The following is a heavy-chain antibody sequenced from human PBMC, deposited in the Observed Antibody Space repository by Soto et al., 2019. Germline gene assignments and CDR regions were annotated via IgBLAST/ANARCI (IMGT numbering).Heavy chain of an antibody. D-gene: IGHD6-6*01. V-gene: IGHV4-31*03. CDR2: IYYSGST. Sequence: TLSLTCTVSGGSISSGGYYWSWIRQHPGKGLEWIGYIYYSGSTYYNPSLKSRVTISVDTSKNQFSLKLSSVTAADTAVYYCARGSRIAARPNYYYYGMDVWGQGTTVTVSS. J-gene: IGHJ6*02. CDR1: GGSISSGGYY. CDR3: ARGSRIAARPNYYYYGMDV.